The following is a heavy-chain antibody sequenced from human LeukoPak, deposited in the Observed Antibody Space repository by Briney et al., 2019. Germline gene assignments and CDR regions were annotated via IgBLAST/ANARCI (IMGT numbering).Heavy chain of an antibody. CDR2: IYYSGST. D-gene: IGHD6-13*01. CDR3: ATHASSSWLNYYYYSYMDV. V-gene: IGHV4-39*01. CDR1: GGSISSSSYY. Sequence: SETXSLTCTVSGGSISSSSYYWGWIRQPPGKGLEGIGSIYYSGSTYYNPSLKSRVTISVDTSKNQCSLKLRYVTAADTAVYYCATHASSSWLNYYYYSYMDVWGKGTTVTVSS. J-gene: IGHJ6*03.